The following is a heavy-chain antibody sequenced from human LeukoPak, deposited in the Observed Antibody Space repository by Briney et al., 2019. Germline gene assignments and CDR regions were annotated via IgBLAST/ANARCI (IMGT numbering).Heavy chain of an antibody. V-gene: IGHV4-34*01. CDR3: ARGRRTKEDYDSSGYCGY. Sequence: SETLSLTCAVYGGSFSGYYWSWIRQPPGKGLEWIGEINHSGSTNYNPSLKSRVTISVDTSKNQFSLKLSSVTAADTAVYYCARGRRTKEDYDSSGYCGYWGQGTLVTVSS. J-gene: IGHJ4*02. CDR2: INHSGST. CDR1: GGSFSGYY. D-gene: IGHD3-22*01.